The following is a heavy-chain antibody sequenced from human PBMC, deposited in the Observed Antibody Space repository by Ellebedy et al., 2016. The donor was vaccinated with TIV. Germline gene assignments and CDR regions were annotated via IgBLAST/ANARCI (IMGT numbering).Heavy chain of an antibody. J-gene: IGHJ5*01. CDR2: IYYTGST. D-gene: IGHD2-15*01. Sequence: SETLSLTXTVSGGSISSYYWSWIRQPPGKGLEWIGYIYYTGSTNYNPSLKSRVTISVDTSKNQFSLKLSSVTAADTAVYYCARDDTYWGFDSWGQGTLVTVSS. CDR3: ARDDTYWGFDS. CDR1: GGSISSYY. V-gene: IGHV4-59*12.